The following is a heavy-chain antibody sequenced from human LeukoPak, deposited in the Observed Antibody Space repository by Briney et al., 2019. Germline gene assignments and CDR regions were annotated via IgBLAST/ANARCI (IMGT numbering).Heavy chain of an antibody. J-gene: IGHJ4*02. CDR2: ISSGSSTI. Sequence: QPGGSLRLSCAASGFTFSSYNINWVREAPGKGLEWVSFISSGSSTIYYADSVKGRFTISRDNAKNSLYLQMNSLRDEDTAVYYCAREGTGYTGYGVFDYWGQGTLVTVSS. D-gene: IGHD5-12*01. CDR1: GFTFSSYN. CDR3: AREGTGYTGYGVFDY. V-gene: IGHV3-48*02.